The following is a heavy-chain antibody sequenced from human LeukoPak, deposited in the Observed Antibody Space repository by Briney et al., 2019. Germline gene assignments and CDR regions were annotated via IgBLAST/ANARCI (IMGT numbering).Heavy chain of an antibody. Sequence: GGSLRLSCAASGFTFSSYSMNWVRQAPGKGLEWVSYISSSSSTIYYADSVKGRFTISRDNAKNSLYLQMNSPRAEDTAVYYCARDLWIQPAMVFDYWGQGTLVTVSS. J-gene: IGHJ4*02. CDR3: ARDLWIQPAMVFDY. D-gene: IGHD5-18*01. CDR1: GFTFSSYS. CDR2: ISSSSSTI. V-gene: IGHV3-48*01.